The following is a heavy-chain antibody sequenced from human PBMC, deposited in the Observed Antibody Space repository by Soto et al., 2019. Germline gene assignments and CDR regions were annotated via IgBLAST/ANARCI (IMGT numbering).Heavy chain of an antibody. CDR1: GFTFSDYY. J-gene: IGHJ4*02. CDR3: ARDLGYYASDGYFDY. CDR2: ISISGNII. V-gene: IGHV3-11*01. Sequence: RRLSCSGSGFTFSDYYMSLIRQAPSNGLEWVSYISISGNIIYYADSVKGRFTISRDNAKNSLYLQMNSLRAEDTAVYYCARDLGYYASDGYFDYWGQGTLVTVSS. D-gene: IGHD3-22*01.